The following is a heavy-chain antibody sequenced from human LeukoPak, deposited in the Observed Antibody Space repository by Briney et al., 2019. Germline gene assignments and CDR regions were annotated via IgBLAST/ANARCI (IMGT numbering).Heavy chain of an antibody. CDR1: GFTFSSYV. Sequence: NPGGSLRLSCAASGFTFSSYVMSWVRQAPGKGLEWVSFISTSSSHIYYGDSVKGRFTISRDNARNSVSLQMNSLRAEDTAVYYCARQVSGYGSGSFYFDYWGQGMLVTVSS. CDR2: ISTSSSHI. V-gene: IGHV3-21*01. J-gene: IGHJ4*02. D-gene: IGHD3-10*01. CDR3: ARQVSGYGSGSFYFDY.